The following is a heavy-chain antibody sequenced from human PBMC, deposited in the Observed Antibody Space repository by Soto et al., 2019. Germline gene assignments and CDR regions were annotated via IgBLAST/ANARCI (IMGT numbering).Heavy chain of an antibody. J-gene: IGHJ6*02. V-gene: IGHV3-66*01. D-gene: IGHD3-3*01. CDR1: GFSVSLNY. CDR2: ISLAGDT. Sequence: PGGSLRLSCAASGFSVSLNYMSWFRQAPGKGLEWVSAISLAGDTYHADSVKGRFTMSRDSSKNTLFLQMESLRVEDTAVYYCARDSRYDFWSGYPSPSYYYGMDVWGQGTTVTVSS. CDR3: ARDSRYDFWSGYPSPSYYYGMDV.